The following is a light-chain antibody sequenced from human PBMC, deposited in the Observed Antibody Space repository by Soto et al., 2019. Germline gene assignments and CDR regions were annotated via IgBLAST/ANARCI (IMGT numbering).Light chain of an antibody. CDR1: SSNMGSNT. CDR2: SNN. CDR3: AAWDDSLNALV. J-gene: IGLJ2*01. Sequence: QSVLTQPPSASGTPGQRVTISCSGSSSNMGSNTVNWYQQLPGTAPKLLIYSNNQRPSGVPGRFSGSKSGTSASLAISGLQSEDEADYYCAAWDDSLNALVFGGGTKVTVL. V-gene: IGLV1-44*01.